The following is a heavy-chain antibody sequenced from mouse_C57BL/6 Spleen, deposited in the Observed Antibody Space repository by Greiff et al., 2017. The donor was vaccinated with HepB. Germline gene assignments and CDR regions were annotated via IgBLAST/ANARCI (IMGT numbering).Heavy chain of an antibody. V-gene: IGHV5-17*01. CDR1: GFTFSDYG. J-gene: IGHJ1*03. CDR2: ISSGSSTI. D-gene: IGHD2-4*01. CDR3: ARNDYDGIYWYFDV. Sequence: VQLKESGGGLVKPGGSLKLSCAASGFTFSDYGMHWVRQAPEKGLEWVAYISSGSSTIYYADTVKGRFTISRDNAKNTLFLQMTSLRSEDTAMYYCARNDYDGIYWYFDVWGTGTTVTVSS.